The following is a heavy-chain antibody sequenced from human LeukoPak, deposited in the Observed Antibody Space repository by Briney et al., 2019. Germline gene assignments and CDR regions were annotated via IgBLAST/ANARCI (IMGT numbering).Heavy chain of an antibody. Sequence: SETLSLTCTVSGGSISSYYWSWIRQPPGKGLEWIGYIYYSGSTNYNPSLKSRVTISVDTSKNQFSLKLSSVTAAGTAVYYCAGEVGDCPTCWGQGTLVTVSS. D-gene: IGHD2-21*02. V-gene: IGHV4-59*01. CDR3: AGEVGDCPTC. CDR1: GGSISSYY. CDR2: IYYSGST. J-gene: IGHJ4*02.